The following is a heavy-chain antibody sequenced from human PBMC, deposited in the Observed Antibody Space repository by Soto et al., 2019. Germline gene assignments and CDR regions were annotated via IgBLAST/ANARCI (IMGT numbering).Heavy chain of an antibody. CDR3: ARDRVTGWFDP. J-gene: IGHJ5*02. Sequence: SETLSLTCTVSGGSISSGDYYWSWIRQPPGKGLEWIGYIYYSGSTYYNPSLKSRVTISVDTSKNQFSLKLSSVTAADTAVYYCARDRVTGWFDPWGQGTLVTVSS. CDR2: IYYSGST. V-gene: IGHV4-30-4*01. CDR1: GGSISSGDYY. D-gene: IGHD4-4*01.